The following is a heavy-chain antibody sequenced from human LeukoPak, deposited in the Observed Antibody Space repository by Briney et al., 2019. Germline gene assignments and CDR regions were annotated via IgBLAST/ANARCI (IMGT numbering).Heavy chain of an antibody. CDR2: IYYSGST. J-gene: IGHJ6*03. Sequence: RSSETLSLTCTVSGGSISSYYWSWIRQPPGKGLEWIGYIYYSGSTNYNPSLKSRVTISVDTSKNQFSLKLSSVTAADTAVYYCARHVSRFFDWSGYYMDVWGKGTTVIVSS. CDR1: GGSISSYY. V-gene: IGHV4-59*01. CDR3: ARHVSRFFDWSGYYMDV. D-gene: IGHD3-9*01.